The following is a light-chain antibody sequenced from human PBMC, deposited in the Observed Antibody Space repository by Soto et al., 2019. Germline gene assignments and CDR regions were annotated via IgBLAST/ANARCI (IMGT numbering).Light chain of an antibody. V-gene: IGLV1-44*01. CDR3: AAWDDSLNGVL. Sequence: QLMLTQPPSASGTPGQRVTISCSGSSSNIGVNTVNWYQQLPGTAPKLLIYTNNHRPSGVPDRFSGSKSGTSASLAISGLQSEDEADYYCAAWDDSLNGVLFGGGTKLTVL. CDR2: TNN. CDR1: SSNIGVNT. J-gene: IGLJ2*01.